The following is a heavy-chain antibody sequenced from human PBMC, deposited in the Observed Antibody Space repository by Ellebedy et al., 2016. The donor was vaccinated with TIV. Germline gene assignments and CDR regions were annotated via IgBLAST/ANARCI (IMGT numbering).Heavy chain of an antibody. CDR2: IVGSGA. V-gene: IGHV3-23*01. CDR1: GFTFSPYA. CDR3: AKDRTPGDGYWVFDI. J-gene: IGHJ4*02. D-gene: IGHD5-18*01. Sequence: PGGSLRLSCAASGFTFSPYAMAWVRQAPGKGLEWVSGIVGSGAQKYADSVKGRFTISRDNSKRTVDLQMNSLRAEDTAVYFCAKDRTPGDGYWVFDIWGQGTLVSVSS.